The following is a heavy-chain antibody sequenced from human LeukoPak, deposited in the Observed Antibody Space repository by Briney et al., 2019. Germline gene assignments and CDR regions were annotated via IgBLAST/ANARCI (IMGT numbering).Heavy chain of an antibody. CDR2: ISSNGGST. CDR3: VKDSSGWYGYYYYGMDV. Sequence: GGSLRLSCAASRFTFSYYAMSWVRQAPGKGLEYVSAISSNGGSTYYADSVKGRFTISRDSSKNTLYLQMSSLRAEDTAVYYCVKDSSGWYGYYYYGMDVWGQGTTVTVSS. J-gene: IGHJ6*02. CDR1: RFTFSYYA. D-gene: IGHD6-19*01. V-gene: IGHV3-64D*06.